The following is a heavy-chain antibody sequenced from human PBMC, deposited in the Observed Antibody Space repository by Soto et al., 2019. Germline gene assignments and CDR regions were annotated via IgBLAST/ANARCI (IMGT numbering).Heavy chain of an antibody. CDR2: INAANDNT. V-gene: IGHV1-3*01. Sequence: QVQLVQSGAEVKKPGASVKVSCLASGYTFTSYPLHWVRQAPGQRLEWMGWINAANDNTKYSQKFQGRVTITKDTSASTAYMELSSLRSEDTAVYYCARGPGGWWERHEALDIWGEGTVVTVSS. CDR3: ARGPGGWWERHEALDI. CDR1: GYTFTSYP. J-gene: IGHJ3*02. D-gene: IGHD1-26*01.